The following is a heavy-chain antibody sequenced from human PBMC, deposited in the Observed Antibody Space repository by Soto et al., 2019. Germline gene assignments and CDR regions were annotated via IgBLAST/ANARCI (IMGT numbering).Heavy chain of an antibody. D-gene: IGHD3-16*01. Sequence: LRRTLSLTCAVSGASIRGSKWWSWVRQPPGKGLEWIGDIYHSGTTNYNPSLKSRVTMSVDKSKNQFSLNLTSVTAADTAVYYCARDKANVGGYNQFDPWGPGTLVTVSS. CDR1: GASIRGSKW. J-gene: IGHJ5*02. CDR3: ARDKANVGGYNQFDP. V-gene: IGHV4-4*02. CDR2: IYHSGTT.